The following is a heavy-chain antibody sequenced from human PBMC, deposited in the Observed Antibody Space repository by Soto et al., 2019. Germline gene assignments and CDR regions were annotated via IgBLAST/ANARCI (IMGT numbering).Heavy chain of an antibody. CDR1: GFTFSSYG. J-gene: IGHJ6*02. V-gene: IGHV3-33*01. CDR3: ARDNYGDMSYYYGMDV. D-gene: IGHD4-17*01. Sequence: GWSLRLSCAASGFTFSSYGMHWVRQAPGKGLEWVAVIWYDGSNKYYADSVKGRFTISRDNSKNTLYLQMNSLRAEDTAVYYCARDNYGDMSYYYGMDVWGQGTTVTVS. CDR2: IWYDGSNK.